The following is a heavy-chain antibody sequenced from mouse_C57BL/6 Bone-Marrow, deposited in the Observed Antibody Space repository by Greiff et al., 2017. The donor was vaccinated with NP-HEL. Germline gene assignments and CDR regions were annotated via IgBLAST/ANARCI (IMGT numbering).Heavy chain of an antibody. J-gene: IGHJ1*03. D-gene: IGHD1-1*01. CDR1: GYSITSGYY. V-gene: IGHV3-6*01. CDR2: ISYDGSN. CDR3: AREVLAYFDV. Sequence: EVKLVESGPGLVKPSQSLSLTCSVTGYSITSGYYWNWIRQFPGNKLEWMGYISYDGSNNYNPSLKNRISITRDTSKNQFFLKLNSVTTEDTATYYCAREVLAYFDVWGTGTTVTVSS.